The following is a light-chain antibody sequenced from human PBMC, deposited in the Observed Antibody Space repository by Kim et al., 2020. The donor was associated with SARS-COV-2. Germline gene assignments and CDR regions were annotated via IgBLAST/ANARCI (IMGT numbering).Light chain of an antibody. V-gene: IGKV3-15*01. J-gene: IGKJ4*01. CDR3: QQYNNWPPLT. CDR1: QSVSSN. Sequence: SPGARATLSCRASQSVSSNLAWYQQKPGQAPRLLIYGASTRATGIPARFSGSGSGTEFTLTISSLQSEDFAVYYCQQYNNWPPLTFGGGTKVEIK. CDR2: GAS.